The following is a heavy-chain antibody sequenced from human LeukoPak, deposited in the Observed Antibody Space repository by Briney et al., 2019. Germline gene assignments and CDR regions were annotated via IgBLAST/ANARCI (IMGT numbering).Heavy chain of an antibody. CDR2: IIPIFGTA. CDR1: GGTFNSYA. CDR3: ARIAAYCGGDCFANWFDP. J-gene: IGHJ5*02. D-gene: IGHD2-21*02. Sequence: SVKVSCMASGGTFNSYAISWVRQAPGQGLEWMGGIIPIFGTANYAQKFQGRVTITTDESTSTAYMELSSLRSEDTAVYYCARIAAYCGGDCFANWFDPWGQGTLVTVSS. V-gene: IGHV1-69*05.